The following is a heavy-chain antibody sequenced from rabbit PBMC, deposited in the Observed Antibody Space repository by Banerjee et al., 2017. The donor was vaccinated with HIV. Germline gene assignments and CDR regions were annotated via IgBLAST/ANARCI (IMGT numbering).Heavy chain of an antibody. J-gene: IGHJ4*01. CDR3: ARSAYAGYGYATVFGL. CDR2: IYAVSSGST. V-gene: IGHV1S45*01. Sequence: QQQLEESGGDLVKPGASLTLTCTASGFSFSSGYWMCWVRQAPGKGLEWIACIYAVSSGSTYYASWAKGRFTISKTSSTTVTLQMTSLTAADTATYFCARSAYAGYGYATVFGLWGPGTLVTVS. D-gene: IGHD6-1*01. CDR1: GFSFSSGYW.